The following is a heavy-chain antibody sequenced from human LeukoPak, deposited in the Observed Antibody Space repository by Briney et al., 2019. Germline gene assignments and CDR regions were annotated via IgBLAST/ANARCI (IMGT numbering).Heavy chain of an antibody. Sequence: PSETLSLTCAVYGGSFSGYYWSWIRQPPGKGLEWIGEINHSGSTYYNPSLKSRVTISVDTSKNQFSLKLSSVTAADTAVYYCARGSNYYYDSSGYRIPYAFDIWGQGTMVTVSS. CDR2: INHSGST. J-gene: IGHJ3*02. CDR3: ARGSNYYYDSSGYRIPYAFDI. V-gene: IGHV4-34*09. CDR1: GGSFSGYY. D-gene: IGHD3-22*01.